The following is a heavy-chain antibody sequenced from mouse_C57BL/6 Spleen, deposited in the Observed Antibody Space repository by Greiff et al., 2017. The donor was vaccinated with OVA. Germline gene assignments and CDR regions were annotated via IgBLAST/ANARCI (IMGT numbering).Heavy chain of an antibody. CDR1: GFTFSSYG. D-gene: IGHD4-1*02. V-gene: IGHV5-6*02. CDR3: ARLQLGFDY. Sequence: DVKLVESGGDLVKPGGSLKLSCAASGFTFSSYGMSWVRQTPDKRLAWVATISSGGSYTYYPDSVKGRFTISRDNAKNTRYLQMSSLKSEDTAMYYCARLQLGFDYWGQGTTLTVSS. J-gene: IGHJ2*01. CDR2: ISSGGSYT.